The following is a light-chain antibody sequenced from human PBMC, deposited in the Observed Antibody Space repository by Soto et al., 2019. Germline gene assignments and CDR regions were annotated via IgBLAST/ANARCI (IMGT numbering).Light chain of an antibody. CDR1: SSEIGAHNL. J-gene: IGLJ1*01. CDR3: CSYAGRPYV. Sequence: QSVLTQPASVSGSPGQSITISCTGTSSEIGAHNLVSWYQVHPGKAPKLMIFEVTKRPSGISNRFSGSKSGNTASLTISGLHTEDEADYFCCSYAGRPYVFGTGTKVTVL. V-gene: IGLV2-23*02. CDR2: EVT.